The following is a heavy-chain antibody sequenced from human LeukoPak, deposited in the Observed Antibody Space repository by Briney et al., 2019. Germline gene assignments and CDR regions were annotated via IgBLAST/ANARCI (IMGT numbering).Heavy chain of an antibody. D-gene: IGHD3-3*01. CDR2: IKQDGSEK. CDR1: GFTFDDYG. V-gene: IGHV3-7*01. CDR3: ARDPRITIFGVVTRSFDI. J-gene: IGHJ3*02. Sequence: GGSLRLSCAASGFTFDDYGMSWVRQAPGKGLEWVANIKQDGSEKYYVDSVKGRFTISRDNAKNSLYLQMNSLRAEDTAVYYCARDPRITIFGVVTRSFDIWGQGTMVTVSS.